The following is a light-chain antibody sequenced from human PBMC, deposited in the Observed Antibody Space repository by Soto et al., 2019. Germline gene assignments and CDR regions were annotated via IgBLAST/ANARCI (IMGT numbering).Light chain of an antibody. Sequence: DIQMTQSPSSLLASEADRVTITCRASQSISSYLNWYQQKPGKAPKLLIYAASSLQSGVPSRFSGSGSGTDFTLTISSLQPEDFATYYSQQSYSTPLTFGGGTKVEIK. J-gene: IGKJ4*01. CDR1: QSISSY. V-gene: IGKV1-39*01. CDR2: AAS. CDR3: QQSYSTPLT.